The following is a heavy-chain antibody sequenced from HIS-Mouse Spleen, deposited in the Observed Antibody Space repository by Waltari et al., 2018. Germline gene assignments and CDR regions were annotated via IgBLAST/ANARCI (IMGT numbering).Heavy chain of an antibody. J-gene: IGHJ4*02. CDR3: ARMGPASGSYGDY. CDR1: GGSFSGYY. CDR2: INHSGRT. V-gene: IGHV4-34*01. D-gene: IGHD1-26*01. Sequence: QVQLQQWGAGLLKPSETLSLTCAVYGGSFSGYYWGWIRQPPGKGLEWIGEINHSGRTNYNPSLKSRVTISVDTSKNQFSLKLSSVTAADTAVYYCARMGPASGSYGDYWGQGTLVTVSS.